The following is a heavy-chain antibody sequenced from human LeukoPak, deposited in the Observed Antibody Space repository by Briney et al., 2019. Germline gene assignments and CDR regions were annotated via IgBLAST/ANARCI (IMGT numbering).Heavy chain of an antibody. V-gene: IGHV4-59*01. CDR1: GGSFSGYY. Sequence: SETLSLTCAVYGGSFSGYYWSWIRQPPGKGLEWIGYIYYSGSTNYNPSLKSRVTISVDTSKNQFSLKLSSVTAADTAVYYCARVFRGYYFDYWGQGTLVTVSS. J-gene: IGHJ4*02. CDR3: ARVFRGYYFDY. CDR2: IYYSGST. D-gene: IGHD3-10*01.